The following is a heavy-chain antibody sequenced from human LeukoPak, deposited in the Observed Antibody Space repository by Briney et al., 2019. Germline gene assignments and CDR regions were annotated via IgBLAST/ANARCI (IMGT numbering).Heavy chain of an antibody. CDR2: ISAYNGNT. V-gene: IGHV1-18*04. CDR1: GYTFSGYY. J-gene: IGHJ4*02. Sequence: ASVKVSCKASGYTFSGYYMHWVRQAPGQGLEWMGWISAYNGNTNYAQKLQGRVTMTTDTSTSTAYMELRSLRSDDTAVYYCARDHQGAFDYWGQGTLVTVSS. CDR3: ARDHQGAFDY.